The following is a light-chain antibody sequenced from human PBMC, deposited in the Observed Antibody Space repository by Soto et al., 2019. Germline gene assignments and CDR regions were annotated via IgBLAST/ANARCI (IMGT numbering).Light chain of an antibody. V-gene: IGKV3-20*01. J-gene: IGKJ1*01. CDR1: RGVSANY. CDR2: GAS. CDR3: QQYGSSPRT. Sequence: EIVLTQSPGTLSLSPGERATLSCRASRGVSANYLAWYQQKPGQAPTLLIYGASIRAAGIPDRFSGSGSGTDFTLTIRGLEPEDFAVYYCQQYGSSPRTFGQGTKVDIK.